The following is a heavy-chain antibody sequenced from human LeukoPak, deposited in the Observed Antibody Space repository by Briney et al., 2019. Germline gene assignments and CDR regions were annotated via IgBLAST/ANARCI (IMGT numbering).Heavy chain of an antibody. CDR3: ARSLIDVAGTHFFDH. J-gene: IGHJ4*02. Sequence: VASVKLCCNASGYTFTGNYMYRSRQPPGQGHEWKGLINPNSGGTNYAQKFQGRVTMTRDTSISTAYMELSRLRSDDTAVYYCARSLIDVAGTHFFDHWGQGTLVTVSS. D-gene: IGHD6-19*01. CDR2: INPNSGGT. V-gene: IGHV1-2*02. CDR1: GYTFTGNY.